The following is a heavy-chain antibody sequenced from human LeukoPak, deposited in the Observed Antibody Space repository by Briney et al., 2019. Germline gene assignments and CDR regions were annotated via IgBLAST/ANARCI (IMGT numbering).Heavy chain of an antibody. CDR1: GFTFSSYA. D-gene: IGHD5-18*01. CDR2: IRYDGSNK. Sequence: PGGSLRLSCAASGFTFSSYAMHWVRQAPGKGLEWVTFIRYDGSNKYYADSVKGRFTISRDNSKNTLYLQMNSLRAEDTAVYYCARGYSYDSTYSYYYYMDVWGKGTTVTISS. CDR3: ARGYSYDSTYSYYYYMDV. V-gene: IGHV3-30*02. J-gene: IGHJ6*03.